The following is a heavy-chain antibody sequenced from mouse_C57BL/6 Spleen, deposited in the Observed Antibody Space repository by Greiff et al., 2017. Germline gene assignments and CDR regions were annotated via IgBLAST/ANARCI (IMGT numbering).Heavy chain of an antibody. D-gene: IGHD2-12*01. V-gene: IGHV1-4*01. CDR3: ARENYSPFFDY. Sequence: VKLVESGAELARPGASVKMSCKASGYTFTSYTMHWVKQRPGQGLEWIGYINPSSGYTKYNQKFKDKATLTADKSSSTAYMQLSSLTSEDSAVYYCARENYSPFFDYWGQGTTLTVSS. CDR2: INPSSGYT. CDR1: GYTFTSYT. J-gene: IGHJ2*01.